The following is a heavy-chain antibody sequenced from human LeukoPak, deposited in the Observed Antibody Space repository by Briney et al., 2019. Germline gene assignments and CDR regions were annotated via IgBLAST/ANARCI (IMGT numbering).Heavy chain of an antibody. Sequence: SETLSLTCTVSGGSISSYYWSWIRQPPGKGLEWIGYIYYSGSTNYNPSLKSRVTISVDTSKNQFSLKLSSVTAADTAVYYCARGYGDPLGDNWFDPWGQGTLVTVSS. V-gene: IGHV4-59*01. D-gene: IGHD4-17*01. J-gene: IGHJ5*02. CDR1: GGSISSYY. CDR2: IYYSGST. CDR3: ARGYGDPLGDNWFDP.